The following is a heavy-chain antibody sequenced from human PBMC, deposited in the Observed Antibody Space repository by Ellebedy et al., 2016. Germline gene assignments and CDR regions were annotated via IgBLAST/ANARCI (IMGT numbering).Heavy chain of an antibody. Sequence: ASVKVSCKASGYTFTNYDINWVRQATGQGLEWMGWMNPNSGNTGYAQKFQGRVTMTRDTSTSTVYMELSSLRSEDTAVYYCARDRDTAMVTFKTYYYYGMDVWGQGTTVTVSS. CDR2: MNPNSGNT. CDR3: ARDRDTAMVTFKTYYYYGMDV. CDR1: GYTFTNYD. D-gene: IGHD5-18*01. V-gene: IGHV1-8*01. J-gene: IGHJ6*02.